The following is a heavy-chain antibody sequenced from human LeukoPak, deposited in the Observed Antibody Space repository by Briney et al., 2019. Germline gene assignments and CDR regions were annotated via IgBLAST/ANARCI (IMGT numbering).Heavy chain of an antibody. CDR2: ISGSGGST. D-gene: IGHD5-18*01. J-gene: IGHJ4*02. V-gene: IGHV3-23*01. CDR1: GFTFSSYA. Sequence: GGSLRLSCAASGFTFSSYAMSWVPQAPGKGLKWVSAISGSGGSTYYADSVKGRFTISRDNSKNTLYLQMNSLRAEDTAVYYCAKAYSYDYFDYWGQGTLVTVSS. CDR3: AKAYSYDYFDY.